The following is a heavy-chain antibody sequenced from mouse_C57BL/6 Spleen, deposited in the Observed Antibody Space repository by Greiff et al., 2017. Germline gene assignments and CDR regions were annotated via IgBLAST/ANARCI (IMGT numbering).Heavy chain of an antibody. Sequence: QVQLQQPGAELVKPGASVTLSCKASGYTFTSYWMHWVKQRPGRGLEWLGRIDPNSGGTKYNEKFKSKATLTVDKPSSTAYMQLSSLTSEKSAVYYCARDAYYRYAMDYWGQGTSVTVSS. CDR1: GYTFTSYW. D-gene: IGHD2-3*01. V-gene: IGHV1-72*01. J-gene: IGHJ4*01. CDR3: ARDAYYRYAMDY. CDR2: IDPNSGGT.